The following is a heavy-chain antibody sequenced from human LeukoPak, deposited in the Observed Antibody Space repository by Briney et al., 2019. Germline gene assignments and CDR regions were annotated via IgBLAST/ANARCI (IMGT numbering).Heavy chain of an antibody. D-gene: IGHD3-3*01. CDR2: IWYDGSNK. CDR3: ARGRFPSVYGMDV. Sequence: GSLRLSCAASGFTFSSYGMHWVRQAPGKGLEWVAVIWYDGSNKYYADSVKGRFTISRDNSKNTLYLQMNSLRAEDTAVYYCARGRFPSVYGMDVWGQGTTVTVSS. J-gene: IGHJ6*02. CDR1: GFTFSSYG. V-gene: IGHV3-33*01.